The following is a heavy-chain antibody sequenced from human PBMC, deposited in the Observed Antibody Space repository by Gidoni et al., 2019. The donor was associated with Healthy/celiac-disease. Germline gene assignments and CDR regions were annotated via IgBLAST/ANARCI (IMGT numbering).Heavy chain of an antibody. CDR1: GFTVSRKY. Sequence: EVQLVETGGGLIQPGGSLGLSCAASGFTVSRKYMSWVRPAPGKGLEWVSVIYSGGSTYYADSVKGRFTISRDNSKNTLYLQMNSLRAEDTAVYYCARDDLRGGYSSGWTRPNYYYYGMDVWGQGTTVTVSS. CDR3: ARDDLRGGYSSGWTRPNYYYYGMDV. V-gene: IGHV3-53*02. CDR2: IYSGGST. J-gene: IGHJ6*02. D-gene: IGHD6-19*01.